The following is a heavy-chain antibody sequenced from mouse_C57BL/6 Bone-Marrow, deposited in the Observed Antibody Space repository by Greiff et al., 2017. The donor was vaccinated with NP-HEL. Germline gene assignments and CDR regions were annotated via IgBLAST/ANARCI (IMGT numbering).Heavy chain of an antibody. V-gene: IGHV1-7*01. J-gene: IGHJ2*01. CDR3: ARRITTVGANFDY. Sequence: QVQLQQSGAELAKPGASVKLSCKASGYTFTSYWMHWVKQRPGQGLEWIGYINPSSGYTKYNQKFKDKATLTADKSSSTAYMQLSSLTYEDSAVYYCARRITTVGANFDYWGQGTTLTVSS. CDR1: GYTFTSYW. D-gene: IGHD1-1*01. CDR2: INPSSGYT.